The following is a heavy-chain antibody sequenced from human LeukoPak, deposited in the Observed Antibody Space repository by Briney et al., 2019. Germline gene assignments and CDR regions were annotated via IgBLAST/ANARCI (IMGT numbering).Heavy chain of an antibody. D-gene: IGHD6-19*01. CDR1: GYTFTTYY. J-gene: IGHJ5*02. Sequence: GASVKVSCKASGYTFTTYYMHWVRQAPGQGLEWMGIINPSGGSTNYAQKFQGRVTMTRDTPTSTVYMELSRLRSEDTAVYYCARCGSPIAVAGTSWFDPWGQGTLVTVSS. CDR3: ARCGSPIAVAGTSWFDP. V-gene: IGHV1-46*01. CDR2: INPSGGST.